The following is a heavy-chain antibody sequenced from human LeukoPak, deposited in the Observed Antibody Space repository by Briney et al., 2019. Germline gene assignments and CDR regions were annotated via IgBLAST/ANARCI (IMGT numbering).Heavy chain of an antibody. Sequence: GGSLRLSCAASGFTFSSYAMSWDRQAPGKGLEWVSAISGSGGSTYYADSVKGRFTISRDNSKNTLYLQMNSLRAEDTAVYYCAKDRYCSSTSCYRGEWFDPWGQGTLVTVSS. CDR3: AKDRYCSSTSCYRGEWFDP. V-gene: IGHV3-23*01. CDR2: ISGSGGST. J-gene: IGHJ5*02. CDR1: GFTFSSYA. D-gene: IGHD2-2*02.